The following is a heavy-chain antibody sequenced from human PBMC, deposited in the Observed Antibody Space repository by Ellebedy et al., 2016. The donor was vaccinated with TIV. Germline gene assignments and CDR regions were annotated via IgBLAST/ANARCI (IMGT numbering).Heavy chain of an antibody. J-gene: IGHJ3*02. CDR2: ISQDGSVK. CDR1: GFTFSCCA. CDR3: ARVRSSAFEI. V-gene: IGHV3-7*03. Sequence: GESLKISCAASGFTFSCCAMSWVRQAPGKGLEWVTNISQDGSVKYCVDSVKGRFTISRDNSKNTVSLQMNSLRVEDTAVYYCARVRSSAFEIWGQGTMVTVSS.